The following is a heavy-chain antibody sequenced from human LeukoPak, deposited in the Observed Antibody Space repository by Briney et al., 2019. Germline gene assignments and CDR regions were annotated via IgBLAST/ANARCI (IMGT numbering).Heavy chain of an antibody. CDR1: GFTVSSNH. V-gene: IGHV3-53*01. D-gene: IGHD6-13*01. CDR3: ASHSSSWYGFDY. CDR2: IYSGGST. Sequence: GGSLRLSCAASGFTVSSNHMSWVRQAPGKGLEWVSVIYSGGSTYYADSVKGRFTISRDNSKNTLYLQMNSLRAEDTAMYYCASHSSSWYGFDYWGQETLVTVSS. J-gene: IGHJ4*02.